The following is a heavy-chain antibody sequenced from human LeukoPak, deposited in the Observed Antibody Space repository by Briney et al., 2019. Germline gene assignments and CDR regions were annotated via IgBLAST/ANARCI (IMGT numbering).Heavy chain of an antibody. CDR2: INPDDGST. D-gene: IGHD1-26*01. V-gene: IGHV3-74*01. J-gene: IGHJ4*02. CDR1: GFTFRKYW. CDR3: TTEEGAFDY. Sequence: PGGSLRLSCAASGFTFRKYWLHWVRQAPGKGLVWVSRINPDDGSTSYADSVKGRFTISRDNAKSTLYLQMNSLKTEDTAVYYCTTEEGAFDYWGQGTLVTVSS.